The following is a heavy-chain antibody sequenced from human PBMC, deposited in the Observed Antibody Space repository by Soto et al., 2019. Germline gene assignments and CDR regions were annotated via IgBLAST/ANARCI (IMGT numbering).Heavy chain of an antibody. J-gene: IGHJ6*02. CDR3: AKHVTRCSGSYYSSSSYDMDA. CDR1: GFIFSNFA. D-gene: IGHD3-10*02. Sequence: GGSLSLCCAAPGFIFSNFAMHWVRQAPGQGLEWVAIIWHDGSNKFYADSVKGRFTISRDDSKTSLYLQMNSLRAEDTAVYYCAKHVTRCSGSYYSSSSYDMDAWGQGTTVTISS. CDR2: IWHDGSNK. V-gene: IGHV3-33*06.